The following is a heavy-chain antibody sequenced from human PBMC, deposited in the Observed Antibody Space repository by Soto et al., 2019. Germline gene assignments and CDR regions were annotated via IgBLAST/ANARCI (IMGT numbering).Heavy chain of an antibody. Sequence: QVQLQQWGAGLLKPSETLSLTCAVYGGSFRGYYWSWIRQPPGQGLEWIGEINHSGSTNYNPSLKRRVTISVDPSKNQFSLKLSSVTGADPAVYYCAGTHIVVVVAATQNQDTFDIWGQGTMVTVSS. D-gene: IGHD2-15*01. J-gene: IGHJ3*02. CDR1: GGSFRGYY. V-gene: IGHV4-34*01. CDR3: AGTHIVVVVAATQNQDTFDI. CDR2: INHSGST.